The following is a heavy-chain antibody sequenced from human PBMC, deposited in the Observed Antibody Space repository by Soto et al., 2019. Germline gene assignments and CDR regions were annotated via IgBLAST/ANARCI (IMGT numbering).Heavy chain of an antibody. V-gene: IGHV4-4*02. D-gene: IGHD2-21*02. Sequence: SETLSLTCAVSGGSISSSNWWSWVRQPPGTGLEWIGEIYHSGSTNYNPSLKSRVTISVDKSKNQFSLKLSSVTAADTAVYYCARGSSYCGGDCSKFSYGMDVWGQGTTVTVSS. CDR3: ARGSSYCGGDCSKFSYGMDV. CDR1: GGSISSSNW. J-gene: IGHJ6*02. CDR2: IYHSGST.